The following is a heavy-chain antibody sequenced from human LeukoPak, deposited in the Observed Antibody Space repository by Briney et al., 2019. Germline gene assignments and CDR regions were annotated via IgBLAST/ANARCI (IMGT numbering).Heavy chain of an antibody. CDR2: IIGSGGGT. D-gene: IGHD5-24*01. V-gene: IGHV3-23*01. Sequence: GYLLPPSAAAEFTSSNYAMRWVLQAPGEGLVGVSAIIGSGGGTYYAPSVKGRFTISRDNSKNKFSLQMNCVRAEDTAVYYCAKDSWVFQEMATITHFDYWGQGTLVTASS. J-gene: IGHJ4*02. CDR3: AKDSWVFQEMATITHFDY. CDR1: EFTSSNYA.